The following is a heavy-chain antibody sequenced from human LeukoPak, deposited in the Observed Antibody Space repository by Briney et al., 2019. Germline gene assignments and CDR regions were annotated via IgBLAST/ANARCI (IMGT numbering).Heavy chain of an antibody. V-gene: IGHV3-7*03. CDR2: INPDGSER. CDR1: GFSFSSYY. D-gene: IGHD6-19*01. J-gene: IGHJ6*02. Sequence: GGSPRLSCAASGFSFSSYYMSWVRQAPGKGLEWVALINPDGSERYYVDSVKGRFTISRDNARNSLYLQMDSLRDDDTAMYFCTRDLAAVPGPRMDVWGQGTTVTVSS. CDR3: TRDLAAVPGPRMDV.